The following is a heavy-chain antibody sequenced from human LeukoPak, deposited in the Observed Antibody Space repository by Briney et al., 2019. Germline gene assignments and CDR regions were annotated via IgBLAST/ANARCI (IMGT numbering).Heavy chain of an antibody. CDR1: GESISSSNYY. V-gene: IGHV4-39*07. J-gene: IGHJ4*02. CDR2: MSYSGIT. Sequence: SETLSHTCSVSGESISSSNYYWGWIRQPPGKGLEWIGSMSYSGITHYNPSLRSPVTISIDTSKNQFSLKLSSVTAADTAVYYCATYSGTWGYLDYWGQGTLVTVSS. CDR3: ATYSGTWGYLDY. D-gene: IGHD6-13*01.